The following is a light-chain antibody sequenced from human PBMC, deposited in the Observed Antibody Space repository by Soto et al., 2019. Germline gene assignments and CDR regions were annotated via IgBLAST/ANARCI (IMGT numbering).Light chain of an antibody. J-gene: IGLJ2*01. CDR3: GSFAGSSNVV. V-gene: IGLV2-8*01. CDR1: SSDVGAYNY. Sequence: QSVLTQPPSASGSPGQSVTISCTGTSSDVGAYNYVSWYQQHPGKAPKLMIYEVTKRPSGVPDRFSGSKSGNTASLTVSGLQAEDEADYYCGSFAGSSNVVFGGGTKVTVL. CDR2: EVT.